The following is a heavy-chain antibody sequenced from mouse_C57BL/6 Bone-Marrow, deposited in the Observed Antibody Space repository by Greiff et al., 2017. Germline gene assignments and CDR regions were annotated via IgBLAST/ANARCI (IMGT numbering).Heavy chain of an antibody. J-gene: IGHJ3*01. CDR1: GFNIKDYY. CDR2: IDPEDGDT. D-gene: IGHD2-1*01. Sequence: EVQLQQSGAELVRPGASVKLSCTASGFNIKDYYMHWVKQRPEQGLEWIGRIDPEDGDTEYAPKFQGKATMTADTSTNTAYLQLSSLTSEDTAVYYWTTWGNCNPFAYWGQGTLVTVSA. V-gene: IGHV14-1*01. CDR3: TTWGNCNPFAY.